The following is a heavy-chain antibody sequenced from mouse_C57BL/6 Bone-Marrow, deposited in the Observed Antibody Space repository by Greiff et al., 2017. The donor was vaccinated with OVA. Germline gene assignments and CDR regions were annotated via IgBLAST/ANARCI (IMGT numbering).Heavy chain of an antibody. CDR2: ISNLAYSI. J-gene: IGHJ1*03. D-gene: IGHD1-1*01. Sequence: EVMLVESGGGLVQPGGSLKLSCAASGFTFSDYGMAWVRQAPRKGPEWVAFISNLAYSIYYADTVTGRFTISRENAKNTLYLEMSSLRSEDTAMYYCAREGITTVVAHHWYFDVWGTGTTVTVSS. V-gene: IGHV5-15*01. CDR1: GFTFSDYG. CDR3: AREGITTVVAHHWYFDV.